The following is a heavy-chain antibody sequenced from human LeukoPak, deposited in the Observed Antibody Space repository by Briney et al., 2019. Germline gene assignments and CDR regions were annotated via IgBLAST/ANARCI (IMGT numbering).Heavy chain of an antibody. Sequence: PSETLSLTCTVSGGSISSGDYYWSWIRQPPGKGLEWIGYIYYSGSTYYNPSLKSRVTISVDTSKNQFSLKLSSVTAADTAVYYCAREVYSGYGTYYFDYWGQGTLVTVSS. J-gene: IGHJ4*02. CDR1: GGSISSGDYY. CDR2: IYYSGST. D-gene: IGHD5-12*01. V-gene: IGHV4-30-4*01. CDR3: AREVYSGYGTYYFDY.